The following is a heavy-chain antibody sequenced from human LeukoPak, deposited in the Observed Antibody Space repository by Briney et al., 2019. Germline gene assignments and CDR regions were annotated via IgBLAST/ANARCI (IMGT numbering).Heavy chain of an antibody. Sequence: PGGSLRLSCAPSGFTVNSNYMSWVRQAPGKGLEWVSIIYSGGSTYYADSVKGRFTISRDNSKNTLYLQMNSLRAEDTAVYYCAKDFFPLYGANYYDAFDIWGQGTMVTVSS. J-gene: IGHJ3*02. CDR2: IYSGGST. CDR1: GFTVNSNY. V-gene: IGHV3-66*01. CDR3: AKDFFPLYGANYYDAFDI. D-gene: IGHD4/OR15-4a*01.